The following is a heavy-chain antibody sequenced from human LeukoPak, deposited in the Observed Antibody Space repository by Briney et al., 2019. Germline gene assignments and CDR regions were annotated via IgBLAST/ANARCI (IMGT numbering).Heavy chain of an antibody. V-gene: IGHV4-38-2*02. CDR1: GYPLTLGYF. J-gene: IGHJ3*02. Sequence: SETLSLTRTVSGYPLTLGYFWAWLRQPTGKGLEWIGSIFHTGSTYYNPSLTSRIPTSVDTSKNQFSVRLTSVTAADTAIYYCARVGYNWNQWFDIWGQGTMVTVSS. CDR2: IFHTGST. D-gene: IGHD1-20*01. CDR3: ARVGYNWNQWFDI.